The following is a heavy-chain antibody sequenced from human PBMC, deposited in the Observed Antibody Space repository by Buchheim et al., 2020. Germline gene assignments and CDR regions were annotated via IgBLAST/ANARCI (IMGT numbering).Heavy chain of an antibody. D-gene: IGHD2-15*01. Sequence: EERLVESGGGLGQPGGSLRLSCAASGFTFSSDWMHWVRQAPGKGLVWVSRINPDGSDTTYADSVKGRFTISRDNGRITLYPQMNSLRGEDTAIYYCTRSANFFRGMDVWGQGTT. CDR3: TRSANFFRGMDV. J-gene: IGHJ6*02. CDR2: INPDGSDT. V-gene: IGHV3-74*01. CDR1: GFTFSSDW.